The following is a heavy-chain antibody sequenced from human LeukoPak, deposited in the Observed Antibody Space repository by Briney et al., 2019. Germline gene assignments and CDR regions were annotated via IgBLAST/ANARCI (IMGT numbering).Heavy chain of an antibody. V-gene: IGHV3-21*01. CDR3: ARDYTGYYFDY. CDR2: ISSSSSFI. CDR1: GLTFSSYS. D-gene: IGHD3-10*01. J-gene: IGHJ4*02. Sequence: GGSLRLSCAASGLTFSSYSMNWVRQAPGRGLEWVSSISSSSSFIYYADSVKGRFTISRDDAKNSLYLQLNSLRAEDTAVYYCARDYTGYYFDYWGQGTLVTVSS.